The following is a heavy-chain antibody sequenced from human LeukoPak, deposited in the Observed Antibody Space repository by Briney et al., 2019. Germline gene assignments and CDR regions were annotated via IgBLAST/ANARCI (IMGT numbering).Heavy chain of an antibody. D-gene: IGHD6-6*01. J-gene: IGHJ4*02. CDR1: GFTFSSYS. Sequence: GGSLRLSCAASGFTFSSYSMNWVRQAPGKGLEWVSYISSSSSTIYYADSVKGRFTISRDNSKNTLYLQMNSLRAEDTAVYYCAKKFSSSASYFDYWGQGTLVTVSS. V-gene: IGHV3-48*01. CDR3: AKKFSSSASYFDY. CDR2: ISSSSSTI.